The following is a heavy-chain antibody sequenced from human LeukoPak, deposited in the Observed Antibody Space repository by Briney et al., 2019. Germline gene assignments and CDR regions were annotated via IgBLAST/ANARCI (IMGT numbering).Heavy chain of an antibody. J-gene: IGHJ4*02. CDR3: ARSKSPGGYFDY. D-gene: IGHD3-16*01. V-gene: IGHV6-1*01. CDR1: GDSVSDNSAA. CDR2: TYYRSKWNN. Sequence: SQTLSLTCAISGDSVSDNSAAWNWIRQSPSRGLEWLGRTYYRSKWNNDYAVSVKSRITIDPDTSKNQFSLQLSSVAPEDAAMYYCARSKSPGGYFDYWGQGTLVTVSS.